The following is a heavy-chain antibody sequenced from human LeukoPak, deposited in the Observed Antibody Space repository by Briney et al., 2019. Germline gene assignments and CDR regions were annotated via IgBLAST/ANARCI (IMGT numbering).Heavy chain of an antibody. CDR3: AKDSGGTYFYYYYYMDV. D-gene: IGHD1-26*01. CDR2: ISAGGATI. CDR1: GFTFSTYA. J-gene: IGHJ6*03. Sequence: GGSLRLSCAASGFTFSTYAMSCVRQAPGKGLEWVSAISAGGATIYYADSVKGRFTVSRDNSKNTLYLQINSLRAEDTAVYYCAKDSGGTYFYYYYYMDVWGKGTTVTVSS. V-gene: IGHV3-23*01.